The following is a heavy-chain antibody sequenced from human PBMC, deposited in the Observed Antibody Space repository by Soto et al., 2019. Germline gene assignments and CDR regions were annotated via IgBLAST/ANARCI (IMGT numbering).Heavy chain of an antibody. J-gene: IGHJ6*02. CDR2: IWSDGKKE. CDR1: GFPFWHYG. Sequence: QVQLVESGGGVVQPGRSLRLSCVGSGFPFWHYGMHWVRQAPGKGLEWVAVIWSDGKKESYADFVKGRFAISRDYFKDTLYLQMNSLRAEDTAVYYCARDRDGGWFHMDVWGQGTTVTVSS. D-gene: IGHD6-19*01. CDR3: ARDRDGGWFHMDV. V-gene: IGHV3-33*01.